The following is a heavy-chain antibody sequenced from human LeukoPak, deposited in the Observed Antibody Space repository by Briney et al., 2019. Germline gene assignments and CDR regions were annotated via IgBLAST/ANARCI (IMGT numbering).Heavy chain of an antibody. Sequence: SETLSLTCAVYGGSFSGYYWSWIRQPPGKGLEWIGEINHSGSTNYNPSLKSRVTISVDTSKNQFSLKLSSVTAADTAVYYCAREGLIAVATLDYWGQGTLVTVSS. V-gene: IGHV4-34*01. D-gene: IGHD6-19*01. CDR1: GGSFSGYY. CDR3: AREGLIAVATLDY. CDR2: INHSGST. J-gene: IGHJ4*02.